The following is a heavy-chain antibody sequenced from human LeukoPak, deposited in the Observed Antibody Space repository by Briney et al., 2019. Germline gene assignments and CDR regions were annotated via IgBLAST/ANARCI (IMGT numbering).Heavy chain of an antibody. D-gene: IGHD6-13*01. CDR3: ARIRASSIAAAPHYFDY. CDR2: ISSSSSYI. J-gene: IGHJ4*02. CDR1: GFTFSSYS. Sequence: GGSLRLSCAASGFTFSSYSMNWVRQAPGKGLEWVSSISSSSSYIYYADSVKGRFTISRDNAKNSLYLQMNSLRAEDTAVYYCARIRASSIAAAPHYFDYWGQGTLVTVSS. V-gene: IGHV3-21*01.